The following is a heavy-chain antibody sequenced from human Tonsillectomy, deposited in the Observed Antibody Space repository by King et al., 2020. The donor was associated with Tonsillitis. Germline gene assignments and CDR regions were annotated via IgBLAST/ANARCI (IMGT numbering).Heavy chain of an antibody. CDR2: IKSKTDGGTT. V-gene: IGHV3-15*01. Sequence: VQLVESGGGLVKPGGSLRLSCAASGITFINAWMNWVRQAPGKGLEWVGRIKSKTDGGTTDYAAPVKGRFTISRDDSKNTVYLQMNSLKIDDTAVYYCTTGADSYYYYDMDVWGQGTTVTVSS. D-gene: IGHD4-11*01. CDR1: GITFINAW. J-gene: IGHJ6*02. CDR3: TTGADSYYYYDMDV.